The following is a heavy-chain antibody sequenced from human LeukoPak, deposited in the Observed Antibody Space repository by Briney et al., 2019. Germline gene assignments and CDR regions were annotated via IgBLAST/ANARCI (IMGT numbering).Heavy chain of an antibody. CDR2: INHSGST. D-gene: IGHD3-22*01. CDR1: GGSFSGYY. J-gene: IGHJ5*02. V-gene: IGHV4-34*01. CDR3: ARSMRTMIVVVMRGNWFDP. Sequence: SETLSLTCAVYGGSFSGYYWSWIRQPPGKGLEWIGEINHSGSTNYNPSLKSRVTISVDTSKNQFPLKLSSVTAADTAVYYCARSMRTMIVVVMRGNWFDPWGQGTLVTVSS.